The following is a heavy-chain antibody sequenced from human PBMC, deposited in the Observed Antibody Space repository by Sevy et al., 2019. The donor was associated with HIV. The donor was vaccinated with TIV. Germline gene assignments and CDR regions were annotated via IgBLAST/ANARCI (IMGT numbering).Heavy chain of an antibody. J-gene: IGHJ2*01. CDR1: GDSVSSNSAA. CDR2: TYYRSKWYN. D-gene: IGHD6-13*01. CDR3: ARSEVAAAGTGIYWYFDL. Sequence: SQTLSLTCAISGDSVSSNSAAWNWIRQSPSRGLEWLGRTYYRSKWYNDYAVSVKSRITINPDTSKNQFSLQLNSVTPEDTAVYYCARSEVAAAGTGIYWYFDLWGRGTLVTVSS. V-gene: IGHV6-1*01.